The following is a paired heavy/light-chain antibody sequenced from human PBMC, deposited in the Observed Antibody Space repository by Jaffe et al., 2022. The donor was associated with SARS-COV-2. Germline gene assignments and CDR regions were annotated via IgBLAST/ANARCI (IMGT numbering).Heavy chain of an antibody. V-gene: IGHV3-53*01. CDR2: IYSGGST. CDR3: ARGAYYYDSSGYYPGAFDV. J-gene: IGHJ3*01. CDR1: GFTVSSNY. D-gene: IGHD3-22*01. Sequence: EVQLVESGGGLIQPGGSLRLSCAASGFTVSSNYMSWVRQAPGKGLEWVSIIYSGGSTYYADSVKGRFTISRDNSKNTLYLQMNSLRAEDTAVYYCARGAYYYDSSGYYPGAFDVWGQGTMVTVSS.
Light chain of an antibody. CDR3: QQYNDWPPLT. V-gene: IGKV3-15*01. CDR1: QRVTSN. J-gene: IGKJ4*01. CDR2: GAS. Sequence: EIVMTQSPATLSVSPGERATLSCRASQRVTSNLAWYQQKPGQAPRLLIYGASTRATGIPARFSGSGSATEFTLTISSLQSEDFAVYYCQQYNDWPPLTFGGGTKVEIK.